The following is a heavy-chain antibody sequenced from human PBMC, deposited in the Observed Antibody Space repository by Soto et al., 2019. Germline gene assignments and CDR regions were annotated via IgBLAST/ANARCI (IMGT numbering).Heavy chain of an antibody. J-gene: IGHJ5*02. V-gene: IGHV1-69*13. CDR2: IIPIFGTA. CDR1: GGTFSSYA. D-gene: IGHD3-16*01. Sequence: ASVKVSCKASGGTFSSYAISWARQAPGQGLEWMGGIIPIFGTANNAQKFQGRVTITADESTSTAYMELSSLRSEDTAVYYCARADPGGDRNWFDPWGQGTLVTVSS. CDR3: ARADPGGDRNWFDP.